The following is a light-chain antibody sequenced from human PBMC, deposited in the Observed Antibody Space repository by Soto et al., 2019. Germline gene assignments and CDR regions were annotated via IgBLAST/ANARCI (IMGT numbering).Light chain of an antibody. CDR1: QSVRSH. CDR2: GAS. V-gene: IGKV3-20*01. J-gene: IGKJ5*01. Sequence: EIVMTQSPTTLSLSPGDVANLSFTSSQSVRSHLAWFQQKPGQPPRLLIFGASKRATGIPDRFSGSGSGRDFTLTISGLEPEDFAVYYCQQYGSSPLISFGQGTRLEIK. CDR3: QQYGSSPLIS.